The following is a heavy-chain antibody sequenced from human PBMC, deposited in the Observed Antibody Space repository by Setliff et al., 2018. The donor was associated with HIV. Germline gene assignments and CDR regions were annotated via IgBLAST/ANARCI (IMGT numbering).Heavy chain of an antibody. V-gene: IGHV3-30*02. CDR3: ARVPVMATITYWYFDL. CDR1: GFTFSNYG. J-gene: IGHJ2*01. Sequence: PGESLKISCVASGFTFSNYGMHWVRQAPGKGLEWVAFIRYDGSNTYYVDSVKGRFTISRENSKNTLYLQMNSLRAEDTTIYYCARVPVMATITYWYFDLWGRGTLVTVSS. CDR2: IRYDGSNT. D-gene: IGHD5-12*01.